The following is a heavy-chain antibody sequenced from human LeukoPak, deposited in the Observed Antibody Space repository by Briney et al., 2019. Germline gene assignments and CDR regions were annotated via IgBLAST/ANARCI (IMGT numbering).Heavy chain of an antibody. Sequence: PGGSLRLSCAASGFTFSSYAMHWVRQAPGKGLEWVAVISYDGSNKYYADSVKGRFTISRDNSKNTLYLQMNSLRAEDTAVYYCARDGGIGDHDYWGQGTLVTVSS. D-gene: IGHD3-16*01. J-gene: IGHJ4*02. V-gene: IGHV3-30*04. CDR1: GFTFSSYA. CDR2: ISYDGSNK. CDR3: ARDGGIGDHDY.